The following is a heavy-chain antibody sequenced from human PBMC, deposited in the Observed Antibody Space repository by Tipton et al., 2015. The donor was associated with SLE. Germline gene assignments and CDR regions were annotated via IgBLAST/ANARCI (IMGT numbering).Heavy chain of an antibody. V-gene: IGHV4-34*01. CDR3: ASGGYGSGSHYLGGWFDP. CDR2: INHSGST. J-gene: IGHJ5*02. CDR1: GGSFSVYY. D-gene: IGHD3-10*01. Sequence: TLSLTCAVYGGSFSVYYWSWIRQPPGKGLEWIGEINHSGSTNYNPSLKSRVTISVDTSKNQFSLKLSSVTAADTAVYYCASGGYGSGSHYLGGWFDPWGRGTLVTVSS.